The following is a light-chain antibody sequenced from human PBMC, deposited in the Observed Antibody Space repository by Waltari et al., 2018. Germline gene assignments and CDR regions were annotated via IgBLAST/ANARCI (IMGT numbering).Light chain of an antibody. Sequence: QSLLAQPPSVSGTPGQRVIISCSGSSANLAGNTFDWYQQVPGAAPRLLIFKNTQRQSGVPDRFFASKSGTSASLSISGLQAEDEADYYCGTWDDGVHTRLFGGGTRLTVL. V-gene: IGLV1-44*01. CDR1: SANLAGNT. CDR3: GTWDDGVHTRL. CDR2: KNT. J-gene: IGLJ2*01.